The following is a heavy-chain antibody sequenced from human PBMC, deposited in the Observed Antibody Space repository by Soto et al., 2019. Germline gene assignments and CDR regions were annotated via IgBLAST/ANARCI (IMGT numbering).Heavy chain of an antibody. CDR2: INPSGGST. J-gene: IGHJ5*02. Sequence: GASVKVSCKASGYTFTSYYMHWVRQAPGQGXEWMGIINPSGGSTSYAQKFQGRVTMTRDTSTSTVYMELSSLRSEDTAVYYCARDLSGGVPAPIDPHNWFDPWGQVTLITVSS. V-gene: IGHV1-46*01. D-gene: IGHD2-2*01. CDR1: GYTFTSYY. CDR3: ARDLSGGVPAPIDPHNWFDP.